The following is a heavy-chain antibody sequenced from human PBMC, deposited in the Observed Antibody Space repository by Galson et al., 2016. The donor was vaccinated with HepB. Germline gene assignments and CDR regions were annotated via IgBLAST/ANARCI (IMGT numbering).Heavy chain of an antibody. CDR2: IVPMYETT. Sequence: SVKVSCKASGGTFNNYAINWVRQAPGQKLEWLGGIVPMYETTTYPQQWQDRVTLTADKANNTAYMEVRSLTYDDTAVYFCARDRGFRYLDLWGRGTPITVSS. V-gene: IGHV1-69*06. CDR1: GGTFNNYA. D-gene: IGHD3-10*01. CDR3: ARDRGFRYLDL. J-gene: IGHJ2*01.